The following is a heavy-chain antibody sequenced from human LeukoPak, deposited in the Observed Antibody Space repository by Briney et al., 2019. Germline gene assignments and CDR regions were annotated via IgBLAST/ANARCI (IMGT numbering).Heavy chain of an antibody. J-gene: IGHJ3*02. V-gene: IGHV4-59*08. CDR2: NCSSGHT. CDR1: GGSIVGYY. D-gene: IGHD1-1*01. Sequence: SETLSLTCTVSGGSIVGYYWSWIRQPPGKGLEWIAYNCSSGHTMSNPSLQSRVTMALDTSRNQFSLKLSSVTAADTALYYCARHPYSDPFDSWGPGTMVTVSS. CDR3: ARHPYSDPFDS.